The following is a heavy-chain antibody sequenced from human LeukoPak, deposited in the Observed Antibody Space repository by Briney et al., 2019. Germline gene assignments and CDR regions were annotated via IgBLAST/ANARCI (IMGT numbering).Heavy chain of an antibody. V-gene: IGHV3-23*01. J-gene: IGHJ4*02. CDR1: GFTFSNYA. D-gene: IGHD3-10*01. Sequence: PGGSLRLSCAASGFTFSNYAMSWVRQAPGKGLEWVSAISGRGGSTYYADSVKGHFTISRDNSRNTLYLQMNSVRAEDTAVYYCAKRAGVPYYYGSGSPEVPIDYWGQGALVTVSS. CDR2: ISGRGGST. CDR3: AKRAGVPYYYGSGSPEVPIDY.